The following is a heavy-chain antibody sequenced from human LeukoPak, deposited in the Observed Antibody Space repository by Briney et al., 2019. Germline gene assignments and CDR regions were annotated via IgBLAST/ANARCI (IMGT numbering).Heavy chain of an antibody. V-gene: IGHV4-39*07. CDR3: ARPRFGSFWSGYYRGFDY. J-gene: IGHJ4*02. Sequence: SETLSLTCTVSGGSISSSSYYWGWIRQPPGKGLEWIGEINHSGSTNYNPSLKSRVTISVDTSKNQFSLKLSSVTAADTAVYYCARPRFGSFWSGYYRGFDYWGQGTLVTVSS. CDR1: GGSISSSSYY. D-gene: IGHD3-3*01. CDR2: INHSGST.